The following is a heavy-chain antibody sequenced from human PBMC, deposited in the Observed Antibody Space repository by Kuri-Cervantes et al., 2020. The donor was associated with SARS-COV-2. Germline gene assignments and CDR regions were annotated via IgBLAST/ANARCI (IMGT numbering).Heavy chain of an antibody. CDR3: ARQSVVASDD. CDR1: GFTFSSYG. V-gene: IGHV3-33*08. Sequence: GESLKISCAASGFTFSSYGMHWVRQAPGKGLEWVAVIWYDGSNKYYADSVKGRFTVSRDNSKNTLYLQMNSLRAEDTAVYYCARQSVVASDDWGQGTLVTVSS. CDR2: IWYDGSNK. D-gene: IGHD2-15*01. J-gene: IGHJ4*02.